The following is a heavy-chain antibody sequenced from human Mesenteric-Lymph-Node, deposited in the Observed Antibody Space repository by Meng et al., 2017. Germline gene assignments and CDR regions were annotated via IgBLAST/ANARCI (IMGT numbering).Heavy chain of an antibody. CDR2: ISSSGSTI. V-gene: IGHV3-48*04. CDR1: GFSFSSYS. D-gene: IGHD5-18*01. Sequence: GGSLRLSCAASGFSFSSYSVNWVRQAPGKGLEWVSYISSSGSTIYYADSVKGRFTISRDNAKNSLYLQMNSLRAEDTAVYYCARGSTAMANVDWFDPWGQGTLVTVSS. J-gene: IGHJ5*02. CDR3: ARGSTAMANVDWFDP.